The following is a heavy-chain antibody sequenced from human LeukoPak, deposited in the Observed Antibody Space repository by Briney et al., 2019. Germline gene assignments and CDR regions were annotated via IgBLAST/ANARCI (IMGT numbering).Heavy chain of an antibody. D-gene: IGHD6-6*01. V-gene: IGHV4-39*01. Sequence: NPSETLSLTCTVSGGSISSSSYYWGWIRQPPGKGLEWIGSIYYSGGTYYNPSLKSRVTISVDTSKNQFSLKLSSVTAADTAVYYCARLSSSSWSYWFDPWGQGTLVTVSS. J-gene: IGHJ5*02. CDR3: ARLSSSSWSYWFDP. CDR2: IYYSGGT. CDR1: GGSISSSSYY.